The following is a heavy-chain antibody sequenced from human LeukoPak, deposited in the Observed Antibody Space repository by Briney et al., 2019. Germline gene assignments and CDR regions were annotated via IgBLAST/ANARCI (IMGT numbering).Heavy chain of an antibody. V-gene: IGHV3-30*02. J-gene: IGHJ3*02. CDR1: GFTFSSYG. CDR3: AKGSSTSCYGSCAFDI. CDR2: IRYDGSNK. Sequence: GGSLRLSCAASGFTFSSYGMHWVRQAPGKGLEWVAFIRYDGSNKYYADSVKGRFTISRDNSKNTLYLQMNSLRAEDTAVYYCAKGSSTSCYGSCAFDIWGQGTMVTVSS. D-gene: IGHD2-2*01.